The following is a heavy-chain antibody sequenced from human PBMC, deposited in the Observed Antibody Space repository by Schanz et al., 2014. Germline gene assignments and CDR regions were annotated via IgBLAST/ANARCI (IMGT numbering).Heavy chain of an antibody. CDR2: ISGSSIHK. V-gene: IGHV3-11*05. J-gene: IGHJ6*02. CDR3: ARDDRAYYYGMDV. D-gene: IGHD3-22*01. CDR1: GFTFSDYY. Sequence: QVYLVESGGDLVKPGGSLRLSCAASGFTFSDYYMAWIRQAPGKGLEWVSHISGSSIHKNYADSVKGRFSISRDNGETSVYLQINSLRVEDTAVYYCARDDRAYYYGMDVWGQGTTVTVSS.